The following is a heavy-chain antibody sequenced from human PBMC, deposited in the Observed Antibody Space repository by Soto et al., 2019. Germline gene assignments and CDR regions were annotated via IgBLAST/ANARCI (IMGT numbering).Heavy chain of an antibody. CDR2: INPDSGGT. V-gene: IGHV1-2*02. CDR1: GYTFTDYY. J-gene: IGHJ4*02. D-gene: IGHD4-4*01. CDR3: ARKVSDYNFEY. Sequence: ASVKVSCKASGYTFTDYYMHWVRQAPGQGLEWMGWINPDSGGTKYTQKFQGRVTMTRDTSISTAYMELSRLRSDDTAVYYCARKVSDYNFEYWGQGTLVSVSS.